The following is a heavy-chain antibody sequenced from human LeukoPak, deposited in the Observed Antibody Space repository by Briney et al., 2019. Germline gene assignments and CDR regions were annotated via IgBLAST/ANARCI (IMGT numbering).Heavy chain of an antibody. D-gene: IGHD3-10*01. Sequence: GGSLRLSCAASGFTFSSYSMNWVRQAPGKGLERVSYISSASNTIYYADSVKGRFTISRDNAKNSLYLQMNSLRAEDTAMYYCARDGWFGDYNWFDPWGQGTLVTVSS. V-gene: IGHV3-48*01. CDR1: GFTFSSYS. J-gene: IGHJ5*02. CDR2: ISSASNTI. CDR3: ARDGWFGDYNWFDP.